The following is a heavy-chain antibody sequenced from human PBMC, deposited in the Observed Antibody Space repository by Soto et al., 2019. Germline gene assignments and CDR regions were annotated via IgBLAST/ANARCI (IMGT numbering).Heavy chain of an antibody. V-gene: IGHV1-18*04. CDR3: ARDGCSSTSCYAYFYMVA. Sequence: ASVKVSCKASGYTFTSYGISWGRQAPGQGLEWMGWISAYNGNTNYAQKLQGRVTMTTDTSTSTAYMELRSLRSDDTAVYYCARDGCSSTSCYAYFYMVALRQGPTVTV. D-gene: IGHD2-2*01. CDR1: GYTFTSYG. J-gene: IGHJ6*02. CDR2: ISAYNGNT.